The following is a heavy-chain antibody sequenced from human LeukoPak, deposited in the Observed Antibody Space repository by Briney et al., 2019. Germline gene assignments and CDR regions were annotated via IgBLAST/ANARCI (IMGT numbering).Heavy chain of an antibody. V-gene: IGHV3-11*04. CDR2: ISSSGSTI. D-gene: IGHD3-3*01. Sequence: GALRLSCAASGFTFSDYYMSWIRQAPGKGLEWVACISSSGSTIYYADSVKGRFTISRDNARNLLSLQMNSLRAEDTAVYYCARGDPIYDFWSGGDYWGQGSLVTVSS. CDR3: ARGDPIYDFWSGGDY. CDR1: GFTFSDYY. J-gene: IGHJ4*02.